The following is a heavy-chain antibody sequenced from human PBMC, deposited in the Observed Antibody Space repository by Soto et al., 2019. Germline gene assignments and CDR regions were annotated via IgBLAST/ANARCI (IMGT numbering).Heavy chain of an antibody. Sequence: GGSLRLSCAASGFTFSSYSMNWVRQAPGKGLEWVSSISSSSSYIYYADSVKGRFTISRDNAKNSLYLQMNSLRAEDTAVYYCASSSSSTSNNWFDPWGQGTLVTVSS. V-gene: IGHV3-21*01. CDR3: ASSSSSTSNNWFDP. J-gene: IGHJ5*02. CDR2: ISSSSSYI. CDR1: GFTFSSYS. D-gene: IGHD2-2*01.